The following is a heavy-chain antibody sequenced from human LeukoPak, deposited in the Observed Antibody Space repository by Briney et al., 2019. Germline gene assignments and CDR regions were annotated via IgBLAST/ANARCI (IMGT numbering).Heavy chain of an antibody. CDR3: AKISYDILTGRPDDAFDI. V-gene: IGHV3-23*01. Sequence: GGSLRLSCAASGFTFSTYAMSWVRQAPGKGLEWVSGIIGSGGSTYYADSVKGRFTISRDNSKNTLYLQMNSLRAEDTAVYYCAKISYDILTGRPDDAFDIWGQGTMVTVSS. J-gene: IGHJ3*02. CDR1: GFTFSTYA. D-gene: IGHD3-9*01. CDR2: IIGSGGST.